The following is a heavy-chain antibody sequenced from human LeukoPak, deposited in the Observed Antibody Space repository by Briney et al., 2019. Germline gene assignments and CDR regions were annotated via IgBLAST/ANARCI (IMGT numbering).Heavy chain of an antibody. CDR3: ARDYLRVATIRGYFDY. J-gene: IGHJ4*02. D-gene: IGHD5-12*01. Sequence: GGSLRLSCAASGFTFSDYYMSWIRQAPGKGLEWVSYISSSGSTIYYADSVKGRFTISRDNAKNSLYLQMNGLRAEDTAVYYCARDYLRVATIRGYFDYWGQGTLVTVSS. V-gene: IGHV3-11*01. CDR1: GFTFSDYY. CDR2: ISSSGSTI.